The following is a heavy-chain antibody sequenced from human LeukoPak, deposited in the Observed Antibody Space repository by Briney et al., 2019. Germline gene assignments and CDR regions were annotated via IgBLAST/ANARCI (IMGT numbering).Heavy chain of an antibody. J-gene: IGHJ5*02. CDR2: IYYSGST. D-gene: IGHD3-10*01. Sequence: SETLSLTCTVSGGSLSSSSYYWGWLRQPPGKGLEWIGSIYYSGSTYYNPSLKSRVTISVDTSKNQFSLKLSSVTAADTAGYYCARDSPNYGSGSLGGSDWFDPWGQGTLVTVSS. CDR1: GGSLSSSSYY. V-gene: IGHV4-39*07. CDR3: ARDSPNYGSGSLGGSDWFDP.